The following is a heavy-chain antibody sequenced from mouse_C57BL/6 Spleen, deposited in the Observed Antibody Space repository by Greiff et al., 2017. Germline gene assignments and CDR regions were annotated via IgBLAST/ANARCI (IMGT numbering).Heavy chain of an antibody. V-gene: IGHV7-3*01. J-gene: IGHJ4*01. CDR1: GFTFTDYY. CDR2: IRNKANGYTT. Sequence: EVKVVESGGGLVQPGGSLSLSCAASGFTFTDYYMSWVRQPPGKALEWLGFIRNKANGYTTEYSASVKGRFTISRDNSQSILYLQMNALRAEDSATYYCARYRGSSYYAMDYWGQGTSVTVSS. D-gene: IGHD1-1*01. CDR3: ARYRGSSYYAMDY.